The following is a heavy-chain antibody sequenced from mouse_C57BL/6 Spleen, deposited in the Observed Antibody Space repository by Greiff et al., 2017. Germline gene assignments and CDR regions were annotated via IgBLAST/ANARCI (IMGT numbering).Heavy chain of an antibody. CDR1: GFTFTDYY. CDR3: ARSPYGAWFAY. J-gene: IGHJ3*01. V-gene: IGHV7-3*01. CDR2: IRNKANGYTT. D-gene: IGHD1-1*02. Sequence: EVQLQESGGGLVQPGGSLSLSCAASGFTFTDYYMSWVRQPPGKALECLGFIRNKANGYTTEYSASVKGRFTISRDNSQSILYLQMNALRAEDSATYYCARSPYGAWFAYWGQGTLVTVSA.